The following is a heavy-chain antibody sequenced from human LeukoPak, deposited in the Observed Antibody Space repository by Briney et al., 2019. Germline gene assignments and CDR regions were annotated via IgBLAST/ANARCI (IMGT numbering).Heavy chain of an antibody. D-gene: IGHD3-22*01. J-gene: IGHJ5*02. CDR1: GGSISSSSYY. CDR3: VRLFYYDTSGPPS. V-gene: IGHV4-39*01. Sequence: PSETLSLTCTVSGGSISSSSYYWGWIRQPPGKGLEWIGSIYYTGSTYYNPSLKGRGTMSVDTSNNQFSLKLTSATATDTAVYYCVRLFYYDTSGPPSWGQGTLVTVSS. CDR2: IYYTGST.